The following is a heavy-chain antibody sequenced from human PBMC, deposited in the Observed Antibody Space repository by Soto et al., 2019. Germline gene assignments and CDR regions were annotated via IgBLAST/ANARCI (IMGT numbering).Heavy chain of an antibody. CDR1: GASISTSIYY. CDR2: IYYSGST. D-gene: IGHD6-19*01. V-gene: IGHV4-39*01. J-gene: IGHJ4*02. CDR3: ARRFEYSTGWYYFDY. Sequence: QLQLQESGPGLVKPSETLSLTCTVSGASISTSIYYWGWIRQPPGKGLEWIGTIYYSGSTYYNPSLKTRVTISVDTSKNQFSLKLRSVTAADTAIYSCARRFEYSTGWYYFDYWGQGTLVTVSS.